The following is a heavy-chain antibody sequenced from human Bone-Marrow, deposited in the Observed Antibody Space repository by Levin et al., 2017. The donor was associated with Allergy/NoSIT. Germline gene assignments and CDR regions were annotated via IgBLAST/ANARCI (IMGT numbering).Heavy chain of an antibody. D-gene: IGHD6-6*01. CDR1: GGSISGFDYC. J-gene: IGHJ4*02. CDR2: ISSSGTA. Sequence: SQTLSLTCSVSGGSISGFDYCWGWIRQPPEKGLEWIASISSSGTAYYNTSLKSRVAISVDTSKMQFSLRLNSVTAEDSAVYYCARLGVRAARLGDFWGQGTLVTVSS. CDR3: ARLGVRAARLGDF. V-gene: IGHV4-39*01.